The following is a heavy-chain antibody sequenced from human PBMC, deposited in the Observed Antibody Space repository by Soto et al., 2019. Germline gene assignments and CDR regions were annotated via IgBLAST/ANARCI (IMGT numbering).Heavy chain of an antibody. V-gene: IGHV3-23*01. D-gene: IGHD6-6*01. J-gene: IGHJ4*02. CDR1: GFTFSSYA. Sequence: EVKLLESGGGLVQPGESLRLSCAASGFTFSSYAMSWVRQAPGKGLEWVSVISGSDDSTYYADSVKGRFTISRDNSKNTLYLQMNSLRAEDTAVYYCAKRSRSSTFDYWGQGTLVTVSS. CDR3: AKRSRSSTFDY. CDR2: ISGSDDST.